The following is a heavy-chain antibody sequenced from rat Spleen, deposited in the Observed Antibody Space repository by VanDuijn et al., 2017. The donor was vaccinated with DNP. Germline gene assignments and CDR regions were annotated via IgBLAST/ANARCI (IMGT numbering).Heavy chain of an antibody. V-gene: IGHV5-25*01. Sequence: EVQLVESGGGLVQPGRSMKLSCAASGFTFSDYNMAWVRQAPTKGLEWVASISTSGGSTYYRDSVKGRFTVSRDNAKSTLYLQMDSLRSEDTGTYYWARHVYYGLLLRRYAMEAWGQGTSVTVSS. D-gene: IGHD1-6*01. CDR3: ARHVYYGLLLRRYAMEA. J-gene: IGHJ4*01. CDR2: ISTSGGST. CDR1: GFTFSDYN.